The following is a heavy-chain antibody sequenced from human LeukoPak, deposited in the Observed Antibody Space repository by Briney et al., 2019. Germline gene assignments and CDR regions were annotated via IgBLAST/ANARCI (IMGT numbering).Heavy chain of an antibody. V-gene: IGHV3-30*03. CDR2: ISSDGTTK. J-gene: IGHJ3*01. Sequence: PGGSLRLSCAASGFTFSSYSMNWVRQAPGKGLEWVALISSDGTTKYNADSVEGRFTISRDTSMDTLYLQMNSLRVDDTSVYYCARGILSPRSVAFDVWGQGTMVTVS. D-gene: IGHD3-3*01. CDR3: ARGILSPRSVAFDV. CDR1: GFTFSSYS.